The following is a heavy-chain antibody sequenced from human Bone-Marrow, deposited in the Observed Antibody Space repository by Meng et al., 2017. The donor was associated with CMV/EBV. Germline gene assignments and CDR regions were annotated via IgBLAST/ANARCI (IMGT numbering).Heavy chain of an antibody. V-gene: IGHV3-23*01. D-gene: IGHD3-3*01. CDR1: GFTFSSYA. J-gene: IGHJ6*02. CDR2: ISGSGGST. Sequence: GESLKISCAASGFTFSSYAMSWVRQAPGNGLEWVSAISGSGGSTYYADSVKGRFTISRDNSKNTLYLQMNSLRAEDTAVYYCARVSRSTIFGVVNYGMDVWGQGTTVTVSS. CDR3: ARVSRSTIFGVVNYGMDV.